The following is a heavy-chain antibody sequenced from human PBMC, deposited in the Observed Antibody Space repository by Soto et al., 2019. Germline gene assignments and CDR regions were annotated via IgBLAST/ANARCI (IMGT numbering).Heavy chain of an antibody. D-gene: IGHD7-27*01. V-gene: IGHV3-23*01. CDR3: ARGWGSPDP. CDR2: ISTRGGDT. CDR1: AFTLSSYG. Sequence: EVPLLESGGGLVQTGGSLRLSCVAYAFTLSSYGMTWVRQAPGKGLEWVSGISTRGGDTYNADSVKGRVTTSSDNSINTTYLQMDSLRVEYTALYYCARGWGSPDPWGQGTLGTVSS. J-gene: IGHJ5*02.